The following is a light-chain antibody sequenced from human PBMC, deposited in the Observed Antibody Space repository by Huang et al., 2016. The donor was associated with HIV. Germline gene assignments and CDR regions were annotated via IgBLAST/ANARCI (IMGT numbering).Light chain of an antibody. CDR1: QILWSSD. CDR3: QQYGSSPWT. V-gene: IGKV3-20*01. J-gene: IGKJ1*01. Sequence: ENVLTQSPGTLSLSPGERATLSCRANQILWSSDLAWYQQKPGQAPRLLIYGASSRATGIPDRFSGSGSGTDFTLTISRLEPEDFAVYYCQQYGSSPWTFGQGTKVEIK. CDR2: GAS.